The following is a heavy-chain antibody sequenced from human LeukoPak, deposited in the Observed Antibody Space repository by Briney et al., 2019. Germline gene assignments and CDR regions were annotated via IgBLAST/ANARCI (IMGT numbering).Heavy chain of an antibody. CDR2: IYTSGST. V-gene: IGHV4-4*07. CDR1: GASISSYY. J-gene: IGHJ6*03. Sequence: SETLSLTCTVSGASISSYYWSWIRQPAGKGLEWIGRIYTSGSTNYNPSLKSRVTMSVDTSKNQFSLKLSSVTAADTAVYYCARVGYYGSGSYPAGHYYYYMDVWGKGTTVTISS. D-gene: IGHD3-10*01. CDR3: ARVGYYGSGSYPAGHYYYYMDV.